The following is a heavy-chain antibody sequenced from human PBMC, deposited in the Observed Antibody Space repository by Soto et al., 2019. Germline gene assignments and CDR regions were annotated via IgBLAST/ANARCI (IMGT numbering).Heavy chain of an antibody. J-gene: IGHJ4*02. Sequence: QTLSLTCAISGDSVSSNSAAWNWIRQSPSRGLEWLGRTYYRSKWYNDYAVSVKSRISVNPDTSKNQFSLQLNSVTPEDTAVYYGARGEIHSSSWIFDYWGQGALVTVPS. CDR3: ARGEIHSSSWIFDY. D-gene: IGHD6-13*01. CDR1: GDSVSSNSAA. CDR2: TYYRSKWYN. V-gene: IGHV6-1*01.